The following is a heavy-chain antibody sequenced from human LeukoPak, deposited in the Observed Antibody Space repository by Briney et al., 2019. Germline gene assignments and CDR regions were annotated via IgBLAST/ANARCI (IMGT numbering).Heavy chain of an antibody. CDR1: GGSISSYY. D-gene: IGHD1-7*01. CDR3: ARHARNWSYVAPSRYFDY. V-gene: IGHV4-4*09. Sequence: SETLSLTCTVSGGSISSYYWSWIRQPPGKGLEWIGYIYTSGSTNYNPSLKSRVTISVDTSKNQFSLKLSSVTAADTAVYYCARHARNWSYVAPSRYFDYWGQGTLVTVSS. CDR2: IYTSGST. J-gene: IGHJ4*02.